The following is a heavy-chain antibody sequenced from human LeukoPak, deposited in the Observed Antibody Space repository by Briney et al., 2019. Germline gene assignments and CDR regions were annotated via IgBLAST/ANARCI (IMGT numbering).Heavy chain of an antibody. J-gene: IGHJ6*03. Sequence: RASVKVSCKASGYTFIRYYMYWVRQAPGQGLEWMGIINPSGGSTGYAQKFQGRLTVTRDTSTSTVYMELSSLRSEDTAVCYCARDLTGCSSTSCYVGGRINYYYYMDVWGKGTTVTVSS. D-gene: IGHD2-2*01. CDR1: GYTFIRYY. CDR2: INPSGGST. V-gene: IGHV1-46*01. CDR3: ARDLTGCSSTSCYVGGRINYYYYMDV.